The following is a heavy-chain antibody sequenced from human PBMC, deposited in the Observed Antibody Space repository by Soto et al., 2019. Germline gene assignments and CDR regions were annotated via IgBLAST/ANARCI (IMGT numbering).Heavy chain of an antibody. J-gene: IGHJ4*02. CDR2: ISAYNGNT. D-gene: IGHD2-15*01. V-gene: IGHV1-18*01. CDR1: GYTFTSYG. Sequence: ASVKVSCKASGYTFTSYGISWVRQAPGQGLEWMGWISAYNGNTNYAQKLQGRVTMTTDTSTSTAYMELRSLRSDDTAVYYCARVLSFCSGGSCYYDYFDYWGQGTLVTVS. CDR3: ARVLSFCSGGSCYYDYFDY.